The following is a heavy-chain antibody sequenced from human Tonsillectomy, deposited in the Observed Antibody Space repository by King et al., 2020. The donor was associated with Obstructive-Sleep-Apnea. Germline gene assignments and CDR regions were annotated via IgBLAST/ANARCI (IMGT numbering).Heavy chain of an antibody. Sequence: QLVQSGAEVKKPGESLKISCKGSGYSFISHWIGWVRQMPGKGLEWMGITYPGDSDTRYSPSFQVQVTISADKSLNTAYLQWSSLKASDTAIYFCARHAPEMATSIKGAFDIWGQGTMVTVS. D-gene: IGHD5-24*01. CDR3: ARHAPEMATSIKGAFDI. V-gene: IGHV5-51*01. J-gene: IGHJ3*02. CDR2: TYPGDSDT. CDR1: GYSFISHW.